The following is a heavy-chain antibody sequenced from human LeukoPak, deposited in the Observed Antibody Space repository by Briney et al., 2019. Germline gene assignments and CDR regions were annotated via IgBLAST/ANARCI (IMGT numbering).Heavy chain of an antibody. CDR1: GYSFTSYW. D-gene: IGHD6-13*01. CDR3: ARLYRSTSGGDY. V-gene: IGHV5-51*01. J-gene: IGHJ4*02. CDR2: IYPGDSDT. Sequence: GESLKISCKGSGYSFTSYWIGWVSQMPGKGLEWMGIIYPGDSDTRYSPSFQGQVTISVDKTVSIAYLQWSSLKASDTAMYYCARLYRSTSGGDYRGQGTLVTVSS.